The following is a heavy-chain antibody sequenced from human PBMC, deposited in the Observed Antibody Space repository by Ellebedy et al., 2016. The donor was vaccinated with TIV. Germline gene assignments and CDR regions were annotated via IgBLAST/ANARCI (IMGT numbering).Heavy chain of an antibody. J-gene: IGHJ5*02. Sequence: GESLKISXAASGFTFIAYPMHWVRQAPGKGLEWVAFISYDGKIQEYADSVQGRFSISRDKSKNTVSLEMDSLRVEDSAVYYCVRDRVGGFDHWGQGTLVTVST. CDR2: ISYDGKIQ. CDR1: GFTFIAYP. D-gene: IGHD1-26*01. CDR3: VRDRVGGFDH. V-gene: IGHV3-30*04.